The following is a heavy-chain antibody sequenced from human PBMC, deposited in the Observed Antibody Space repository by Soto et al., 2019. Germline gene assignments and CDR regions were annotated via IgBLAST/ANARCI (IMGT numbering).Heavy chain of an antibody. Sequence: ASVKVSCKASGYTFTSYTMHWVRQAPGQRLEWMGWINGGNGNTKYSQKFQGRVTITRDTSASTAYMELSGLRSDDTAVYYCARELQGLYYFDYWGQGTLVTVSS. CDR3: ARELQGLYYFDY. J-gene: IGHJ4*02. V-gene: IGHV1-3*01. CDR2: INGGNGNT. D-gene: IGHD4-4*01. CDR1: GYTFTSYT.